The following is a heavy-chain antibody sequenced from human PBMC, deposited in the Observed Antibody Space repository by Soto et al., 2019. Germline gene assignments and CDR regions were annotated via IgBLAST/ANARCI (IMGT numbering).Heavy chain of an antibody. J-gene: IGHJ5*02. V-gene: IGHV1-18*01. CDR1: VYTFNSYD. CDR3: ARSQLKNWFDP. CDR2: ISPNSGNT. D-gene: IGHD2-2*01. Sequence: GASVTVSCTASVYTFNSYDINWVRQAPGQGLEWMGWISPNSGNTDYAQKLQGRVTMTTDTSTSTAYMELRSLRSDDTAVYYCARSQLKNWFDPWGQGTLVTVSS.